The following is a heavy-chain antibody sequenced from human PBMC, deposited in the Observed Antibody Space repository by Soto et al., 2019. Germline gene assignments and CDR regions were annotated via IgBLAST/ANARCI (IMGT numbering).Heavy chain of an antibody. CDR2: ISAYNGNT. V-gene: IGHV1-18*01. J-gene: IGHJ4*02. D-gene: IGHD3-16*01. Sequence: ASVKVSCKASGYTFTSYGISWVRQAPGQGLEWMGWISAYNGNTNYAQKFQGRVTITRDTSASTAYMELSSLRSEDTAVYYCARAVGGPTSNLDYWGQGTLVTVSS. CDR1: GYTFTSYG. CDR3: ARAVGGPTSNLDY.